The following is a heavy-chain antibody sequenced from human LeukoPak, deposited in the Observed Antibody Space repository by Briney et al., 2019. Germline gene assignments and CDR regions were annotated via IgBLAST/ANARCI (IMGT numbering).Heavy chain of an antibody. Sequence: GGSLRLSCAASGITFSSYGMHWVRQAPGKGLEWVAVISFDGSNKYYADSVKGRFTISRNNSKNTLYLQMSSLRAEDTAVYYCARSYSSSRGTFDYWGQGTLVTVSS. D-gene: IGHD6-6*01. CDR3: ARSYSSSRGTFDY. CDR2: ISFDGSNK. V-gene: IGHV3-30*03. J-gene: IGHJ4*02. CDR1: GITFSSYG.